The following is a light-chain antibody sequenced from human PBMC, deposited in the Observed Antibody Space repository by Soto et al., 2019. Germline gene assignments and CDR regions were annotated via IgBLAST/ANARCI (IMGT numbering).Light chain of an antibody. J-gene: IGKJ1*01. CDR3: QQYGSSPWT. CDR1: QPISSKY. Sequence: EIVLTQSPGTLSLSPGERATLSCRASQPISSKYLAWYQQKPGQAPRLLMYASSTRATGIPDRFSGSGSGTDVTLTSSRLEHEDFALYYRQQYGSSPWTFGQGTRVEIK. CDR2: ASS. V-gene: IGKV3-20*01.